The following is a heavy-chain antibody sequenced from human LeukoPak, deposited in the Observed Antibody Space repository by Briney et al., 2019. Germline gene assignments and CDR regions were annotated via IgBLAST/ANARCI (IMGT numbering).Heavy chain of an antibody. D-gene: IGHD3-22*01. CDR3: TTTPDYYDSSGYPRDY. CDR2: IKSKTDGGTT. CDR1: GFTVSSIH. V-gene: IGHV3-15*07. Sequence: GGSLRLSCAASGFTVSSIHMVWVRQAPGKGLEWVGRIKSKTDGGTTDYAAPVKGRFTISRDDSKNTLYLQMNSLKTEDTAVYYCTTTPDYYDSSGYPRDYWGQGALVTVSS. J-gene: IGHJ4*02.